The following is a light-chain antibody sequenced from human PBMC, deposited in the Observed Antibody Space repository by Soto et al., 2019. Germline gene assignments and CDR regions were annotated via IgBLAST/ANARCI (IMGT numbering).Light chain of an antibody. CDR2: KAS. V-gene: IGKV1-5*03. Sequence: DIQMTQSPSTLSASVGDRVTITCRASQSISSWLAWFQRKPGKAPNLLIYKASSLESGVPSRFSGSGSGTEFTLTISSLKPDDFATYYCQQYNSYSPWTFGQGTKVEIK. J-gene: IGKJ1*01. CDR1: QSISSW. CDR3: QQYNSYSPWT.